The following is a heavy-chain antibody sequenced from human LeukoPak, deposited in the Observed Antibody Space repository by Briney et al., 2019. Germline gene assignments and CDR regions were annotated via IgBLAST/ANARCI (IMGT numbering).Heavy chain of an antibody. J-gene: IGHJ4*02. Sequence: SETLSLTCTVSGGSISSSSYYWGWIRQPPGKGLEWIGSMYYSGSTYYNPSLKSRVTISVDTPNNQFSLNLTSVTAADTAVYYCASDHSGSYAFDFWGQGALATVSS. V-gene: IGHV4-39*07. CDR2: MYYSGST. CDR1: GGSISSSSYY. CDR3: ASDHSGSYAFDF. D-gene: IGHD6-6*01.